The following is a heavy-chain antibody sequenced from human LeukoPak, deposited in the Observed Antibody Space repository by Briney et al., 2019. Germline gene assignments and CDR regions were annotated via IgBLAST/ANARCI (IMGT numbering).Heavy chain of an antibody. CDR1: GGSISSYY. CDR3: ARRMSIAAAGIDAFDI. Sequence: SETLSLTCTVSGGSISSYYWSWIRQPPGKGLEWIGYIYYSGSTNYNPSLKSRVTISVDTSKNQSSLKLSSVTAADTAVYYCARRMSIAAAGIDAFDIWGQGTMVTVSS. D-gene: IGHD6-13*01. CDR2: IYYSGST. V-gene: IGHV4-59*08. J-gene: IGHJ3*02.